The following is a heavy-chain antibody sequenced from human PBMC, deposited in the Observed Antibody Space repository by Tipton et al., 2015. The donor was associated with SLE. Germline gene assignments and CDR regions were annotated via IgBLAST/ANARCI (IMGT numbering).Heavy chain of an antibody. Sequence: TLSLTCNVSGGSISSSFYYWAWIRQPPGKGLEWIGSIYYSGSTHYNPSLKSRVTMSVDTSKNQFSLKLSSVTAADTAVFYCARHWGKDGYNYWYFDLWGRGTLVTVSS. CDR1: GGSISSSFYY. V-gene: IGHV4-39*01. D-gene: IGHD5-24*01. CDR2: IYYSGST. J-gene: IGHJ2*01. CDR3: ARHWGKDGYNYWYFDL.